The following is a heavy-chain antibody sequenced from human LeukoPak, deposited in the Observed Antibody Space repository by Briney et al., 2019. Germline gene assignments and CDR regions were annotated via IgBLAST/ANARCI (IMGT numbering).Heavy chain of an antibody. CDR1: GFTFSSYS. CDR2: ISSSSSTI. CDR3: ARDKVESYYYDSESRNKYFQH. J-gene: IGHJ1*01. V-gene: IGHV3-48*02. Sequence: GGSLRLSCAASGFTFSSYSMNWVRQAPGKGLEWVSYISSSSSTIYYADSVKGRFTISRDNAKNSLYLQMNSLRDEDTAVYYCARDKVESYYYDSESRNKYFQHWGQGTLVTVSS. D-gene: IGHD3-22*01.